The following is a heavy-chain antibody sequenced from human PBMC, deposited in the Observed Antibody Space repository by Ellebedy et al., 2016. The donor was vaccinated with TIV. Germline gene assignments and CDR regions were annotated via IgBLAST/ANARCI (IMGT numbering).Heavy chain of an antibody. CDR3: ARRGIDYFDK. Sequence: PGGSLRLSCAASGFTFSDFSMTWVRQTPGKGLEWVSSISSSSSYIYYADSVKARFTISRDNAKTSLFLQMNGLRADETAIYYCARRGIDYFDKWGQGTLITVSS. V-gene: IGHV3-21*01. CDR2: ISSSSSYI. D-gene: IGHD3-10*01. CDR1: GFTFSDFS. J-gene: IGHJ4*02.